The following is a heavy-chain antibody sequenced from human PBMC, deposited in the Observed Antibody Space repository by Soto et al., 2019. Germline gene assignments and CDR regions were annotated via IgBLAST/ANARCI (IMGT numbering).Heavy chain of an antibody. J-gene: IGHJ4*02. CDR3: ARDILRFLEWLPKFDY. CDR2: FDPEDGET. V-gene: IGHV1-24*01. Sequence: ASVKVSCKVSGYTLTELSMHWVRQAPGKGLEWMGGFDPEDGETIYAQKFQGRVTMTKDTSTDTAYMELSSLRSEDTAVYYCARDILRFLEWLPKFDYWGQGTLGTVSS. CDR1: GYTLTELS. D-gene: IGHD3-3*01.